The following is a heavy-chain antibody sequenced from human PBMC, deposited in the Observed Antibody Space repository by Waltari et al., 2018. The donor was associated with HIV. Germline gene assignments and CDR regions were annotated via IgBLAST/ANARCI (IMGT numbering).Heavy chain of an antibody. D-gene: IGHD3-10*01. J-gene: IGHJ5*01. CDR3: ARRPDYGGDWFDS. V-gene: IGHV5-51*03. Sequence: DVRLVQSGEEVKRPGDSLKISCKASGYTFTNDWIGWVGQTAGKGLEWIGVIYPHTSRVQYNPSFHGRGEISTDWSTRTAHLQWRSLTALDTGVYYCARRPDYGGDWFDSWGQGTLVTVSS. CDR1: GYTFTNDW. CDR2: IYPHTSRV.